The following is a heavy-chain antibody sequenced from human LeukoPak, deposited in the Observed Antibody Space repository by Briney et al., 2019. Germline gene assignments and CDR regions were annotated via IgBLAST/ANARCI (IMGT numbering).Heavy chain of an antibody. CDR3: ARDSPHFDWLLYPVMGIDY. J-gene: IGHJ4*02. CDR2: ISSSGSTI. V-gene: IGHV3-48*03. D-gene: IGHD3-9*01. Sequence: GSLRLSCAASGFTFSSYEMNWVRQAPGKGLEWVSYISSSGSTIYYADSVKGRFTISRDNAKNSLYLQMNSLRAEDTAVYYCARDSPHFDWLLYPVMGIDYWGQGTLVTVSS. CDR1: GFTFSSYE.